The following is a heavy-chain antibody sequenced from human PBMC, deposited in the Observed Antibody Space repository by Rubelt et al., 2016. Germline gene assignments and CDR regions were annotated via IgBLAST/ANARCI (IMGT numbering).Heavy chain of an antibody. CDR2: IDWDDDK. CDR1: GFSLTTSGMC. Sequence: QVTLRESGPALVKPTQTLTLTCTFSGFSLTTSGMCVSWIRQFPGKALEWLARIDWDDDKFYSTSLQTRLTISKDTSKNQVVLTMTNMEPLDTATSYCYRTKKIGGSTRYNFDYWRQGTLVTVS. J-gene: IGHJ4*02. D-gene: IGHD3-16*01. V-gene: IGHV2-70*17. CDR3: YRTKKIGGSTRYNFDY.